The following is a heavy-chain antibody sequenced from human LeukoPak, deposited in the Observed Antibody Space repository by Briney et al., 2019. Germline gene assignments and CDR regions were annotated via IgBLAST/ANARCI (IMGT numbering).Heavy chain of an antibody. CDR2: INPNSGGT. CDR3: ARAIPYCTNGVCYFDY. V-gene: IGHV1-2*02. D-gene: IGHD2-8*01. CDR1: GYTFTGYY. Sequence: ASVKVSCKASGYTFTGYYMHWVRPAPGQGLEWMGWINPNSGGTNYAQKFQGRVTMTRDTSISTAYMELSRLRSDDTAVYYCARAIPYCTNGVCYFDYWGQGTLVTVSS. J-gene: IGHJ4*02.